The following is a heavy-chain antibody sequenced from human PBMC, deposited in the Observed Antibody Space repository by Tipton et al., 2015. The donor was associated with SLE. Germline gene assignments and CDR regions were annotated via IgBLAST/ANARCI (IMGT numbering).Heavy chain of an antibody. CDR1: GFTFSSYG. V-gene: IGHV3-23*01. CDR2: ISGSGANT. J-gene: IGHJ4*02. CDR3: ARDRGRDYDTLTGYRRH. Sequence: SLRLSCAASGFTFSSYGMSWVRQAPGKGLEWVLGISGSGANTYYADSVKGRFTISRDNSKRTLNLQMNSLRAEDTAVYYCARDRGRDYDTLTGYRRHWGQGTLVAASS. D-gene: IGHD3-9*01.